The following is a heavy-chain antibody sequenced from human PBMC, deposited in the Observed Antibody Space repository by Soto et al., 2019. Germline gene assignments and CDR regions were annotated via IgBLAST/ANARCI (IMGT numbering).Heavy chain of an antibody. Sequence: GGSLRLSCAASGFTFDDYAMHWVRQAPGKGLEWVSLISWDGGSTYYADSVKGRFTISRDNSKNSLYLQMNSLRAEDTALYYCAKGLIRYFDWLHDAFDIWGQGTMVTVSS. J-gene: IGHJ3*02. CDR2: ISWDGGST. CDR1: GFTFDDYA. V-gene: IGHV3-43D*03. CDR3: AKGLIRYFDWLHDAFDI. D-gene: IGHD3-9*01.